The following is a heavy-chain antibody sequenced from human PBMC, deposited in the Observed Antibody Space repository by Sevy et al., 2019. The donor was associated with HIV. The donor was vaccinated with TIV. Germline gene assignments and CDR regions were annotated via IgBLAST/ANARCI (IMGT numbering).Heavy chain of an antibody. CDR3: AKQMVYANWFDS. CDR1: GFTFTSYA. CDR2: ISGSGQSS. J-gene: IGHJ5*01. Sequence: GGSLRLSCAASGFTFTSYAMYWVRQAPGKGLEWVAAISGSGQSSFYADSVKGRFTISRDNSRNTLYLHMNSLRAEDTAVYYCAKQMVYANWFDSWGQGTLVTVSS. D-gene: IGHD2-8*01. V-gene: IGHV3-23*01.